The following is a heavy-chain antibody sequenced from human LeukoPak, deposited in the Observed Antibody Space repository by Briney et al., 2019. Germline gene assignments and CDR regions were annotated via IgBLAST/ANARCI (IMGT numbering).Heavy chain of an antibody. D-gene: IGHD6-19*01. CDR2: IYYSGST. Sequence: SETLSLTCTVSGGSISSYYWSWSRQPPGKGLEWIGYIYYSGSTNYNPSLKSRVTISVDTSKNQFSLKLSSVTAADSAVYYCARFSGPAGFDYWGQGTLVTVSS. CDR3: ARFSGPAGFDY. V-gene: IGHV4-59*01. CDR1: GGSISSYY. J-gene: IGHJ4*02.